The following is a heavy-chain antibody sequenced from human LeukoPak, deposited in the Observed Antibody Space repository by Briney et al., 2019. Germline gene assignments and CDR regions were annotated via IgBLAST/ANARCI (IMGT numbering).Heavy chain of an antibody. CDR3: ARDFRYYYDGSSYYYYFDY. J-gene: IGHJ4*02. CDR1: GFTVSSNY. D-gene: IGHD3-22*01. Sequence: GGSLRLSCAASGFTVSSNYMSWVRQAPGKGLEWVSVIYSGGSTYYADSVKGRFTISRDNSKNTLYLQMNSLRAEDTAVYYCARDFRYYYDGSSYYYYFDYWGQGTLVTVSS. V-gene: IGHV3-66*01. CDR2: IYSGGST.